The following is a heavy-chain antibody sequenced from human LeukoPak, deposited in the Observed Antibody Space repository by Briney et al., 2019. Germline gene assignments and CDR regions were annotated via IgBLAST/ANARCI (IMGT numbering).Heavy chain of an antibody. CDR1: GFTFSDSP. D-gene: IGHD4-17*01. Sequence: GGSLRLSRAASGFTFSDSPMHWVRQASGKGLEWVGRITSKADSYATAYAESVKGRFTISRDDSKNTAYLQMNSLQTEDTAVYYCTRLPTLKTFDYWGQGILVTVSS. V-gene: IGHV3-73*01. CDR2: ITSKADSYAT. CDR3: TRLPTLKTFDY. J-gene: IGHJ4*02.